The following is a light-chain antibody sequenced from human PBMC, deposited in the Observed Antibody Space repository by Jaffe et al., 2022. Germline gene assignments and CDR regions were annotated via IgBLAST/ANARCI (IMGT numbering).Light chain of an antibody. CDR3: CSYVSGGTVL. CDR1: SSDIGTFNV. Sequence: QSALTQPASVSGSPGQTITISCTGTSSDIGTFNVVSWYQQHPGKAPKLIISQVNKRPSGVSHRFSGSKSDNTASLTISGLQAEDEADYYCCSYVSGGTVLFGEGTKLTVL. V-gene: IGLV2-23*02. CDR2: QVN. J-gene: IGLJ2*01.